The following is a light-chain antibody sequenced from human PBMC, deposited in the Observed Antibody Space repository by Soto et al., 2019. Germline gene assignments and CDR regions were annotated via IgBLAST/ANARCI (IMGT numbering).Light chain of an antibody. V-gene: IGKV1-5*03. CDR2: KAS. J-gene: IGKJ1*01. CDR3: QPNRFFWT. Sequence: DIQMTQSPSTLSASVGDRVTITCRASQNIDSGLAWYQQKPGKAPKLLIYKASTLERGVPLSFSGSGFGTDFPLAITTPSPDDFATYCCQPNRFFWTVRQGTRVEIK. CDR1: QNIDSG.